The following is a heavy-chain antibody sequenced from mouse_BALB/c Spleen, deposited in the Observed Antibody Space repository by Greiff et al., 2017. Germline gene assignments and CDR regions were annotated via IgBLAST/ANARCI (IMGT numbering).Heavy chain of an antibody. CDR1: GYTFTSYW. V-gene: IGHV1S22*01. CDR3: TRSSFYYYGSSYGAMGY. D-gene: IGHD1-1*01. Sequence: LQQPGSELVRPGASVKLSCKASGYTFTSYWMHWVKQRPGQGLEWIGNIYPGSGSTNYDEKFKSKATLTVDTSSSTAYMQLSSLTSEDSAVYYCTRSSFYYYGSSYGAMGYWGQGTSVTVSS. CDR2: IYPGSGST. J-gene: IGHJ4*01.